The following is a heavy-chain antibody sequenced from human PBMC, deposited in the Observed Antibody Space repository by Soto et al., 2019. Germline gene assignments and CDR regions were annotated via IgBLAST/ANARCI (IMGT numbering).Heavy chain of an antibody. Sequence: QVQLQQWGAGLLKPSETLSLTCAVYGGSFSGYYWSWIRQPPGKGLEWIGEINHSGSTNYNPSLKSQVTISVDTSKKQFSLKLSAVTAADTAVYYCARELRVGNAPADDYWGQGTLVTVSS. CDR2: INHSGST. J-gene: IGHJ4*02. D-gene: IGHD3-16*01. V-gene: IGHV4-34*01. CDR1: GGSFSGYY. CDR3: ARELRVGNAPADDY.